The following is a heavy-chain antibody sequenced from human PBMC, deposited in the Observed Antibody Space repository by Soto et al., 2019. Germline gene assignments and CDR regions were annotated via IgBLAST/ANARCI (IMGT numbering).Heavy chain of an antibody. J-gene: IGHJ4*02. CDR1: GGSISSLKW. Sequence: SVTLSVTCAVCGGSISSLKWWRWVRQPAGKVLERIGEIHHSRGTNYNPSLKSRVTISVDKCKNQFSLNLNSVTAADTGVYYCATNGWYCVEYWGQGILVTIS. CDR3: ATNGWYCVEY. V-gene: IGHV4-4*02. D-gene: IGHD6-19*01. CDR2: IHHSRGT.